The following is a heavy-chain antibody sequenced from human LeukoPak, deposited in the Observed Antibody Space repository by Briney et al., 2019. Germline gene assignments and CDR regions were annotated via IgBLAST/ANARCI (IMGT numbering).Heavy chain of an antibody. D-gene: IGHD6-19*01. J-gene: IGHJ4*02. CDR1: GGSISSSSYY. Sequence: KTSETLSLTCTVSGGSISSSSYYWGWIRQPPGKGLKWIGSIYYSGSTYYNPSLKSRVTISVDTSKNQFSLKLSSVTAADTAVYYCARTGSGWFSHFDYWGQGTLVTVSS. CDR3: ARTGSGWFSHFDY. CDR2: IYYSGST. V-gene: IGHV4-39*07.